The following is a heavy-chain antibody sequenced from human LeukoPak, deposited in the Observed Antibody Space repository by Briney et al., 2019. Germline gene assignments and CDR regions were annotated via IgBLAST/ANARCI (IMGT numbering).Heavy chain of an antibody. CDR2: IYYSGGT. V-gene: IGHV4-59*12. D-gene: IGHD6-13*01. CDR3: ARGRGIAAARGVRP. CDR1: GGSISSYY. J-gene: IGHJ5*02. Sequence: SETLSLTCTVSGGSISSYYWSWIRQPPGKGLEWIGYIYYSGGTNYNPSLKSRVTISVDTSKNQFSLKLSSVTAADTAVYYCARGRGIAAARGVRPWGQGTLVTVSS.